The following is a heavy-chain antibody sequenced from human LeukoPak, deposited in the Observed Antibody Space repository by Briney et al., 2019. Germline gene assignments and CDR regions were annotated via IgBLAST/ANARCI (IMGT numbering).Heavy chain of an antibody. CDR2: ISDNGRST. V-gene: IGHV3-23*01. CDR3: AKDVRPGGGGMDV. CDR1: GFTFSTYS. J-gene: IGHJ6*02. Sequence: QTGGSLRLSCAATGFTFSTYSMNWVRQAPGKGLEWVSTISDNGRSTHYADSVKGRFTISRDNSKNTLDLQMNSLKDEDTAIYYCAKDVRPGGGGMDVWGQGTTVTVSS. D-gene: IGHD3-10*02.